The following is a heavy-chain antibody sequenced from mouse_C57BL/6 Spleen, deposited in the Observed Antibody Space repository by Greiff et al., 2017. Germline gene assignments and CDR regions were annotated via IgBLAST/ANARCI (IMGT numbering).Heavy chain of an antibody. V-gene: IGHV1-80*01. CDR3: ARGDGNYPAWFAY. CDR2: IYPGDGDT. Sequence: VQLQQSGAELVKPGASVKISCKASGYAFSRYWMNWVKQRPGKGLEWIGQIYPGDGDTNYNGKFKGKATLTADKSSSTAYMQLSSLTSEDSAVYFCARGDGNYPAWFAYWGQGTLVTVSA. D-gene: IGHD2-1*01. J-gene: IGHJ3*01. CDR1: GYAFSRYW.